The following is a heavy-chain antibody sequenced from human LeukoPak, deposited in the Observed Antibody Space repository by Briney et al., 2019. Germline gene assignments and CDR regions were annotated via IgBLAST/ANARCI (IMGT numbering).Heavy chain of an antibody. CDR3: ASLRGH. CDR2: ISGSSSTV. CDR1: GFTFSSYS. V-gene: IGHV3-48*04. J-gene: IGHJ4*02. Sequence: PGGSLRLSCAASGFTFSSYSMNWVRQAPGKGLEWVSFISGSSSTVSYADPVKGRFTISRDNAKNSLSLQMNSLGVEDTAVYYCASLRGHWGQGTLVTVSS.